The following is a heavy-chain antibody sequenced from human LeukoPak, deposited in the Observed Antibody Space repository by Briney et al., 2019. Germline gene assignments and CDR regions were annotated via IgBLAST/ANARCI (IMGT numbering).Heavy chain of an antibody. V-gene: IGHV3-7*01. CDR1: GFSFSSYW. CDR3: ARVADTAMLGVYYYYYYYMDV. D-gene: IGHD5-18*01. J-gene: IGHJ6*03. Sequence: GGSLRLSCAASGFSFSSYWMSWVRQAPGKGLEWVANIKQDGSEKYYVDSVKGRFTISRDNAKNSLYLQMNSLRAEDTAVYYCARVADTAMLGVYYYYYYYMDVWGKGTTVTVSS. CDR2: IKQDGSEK.